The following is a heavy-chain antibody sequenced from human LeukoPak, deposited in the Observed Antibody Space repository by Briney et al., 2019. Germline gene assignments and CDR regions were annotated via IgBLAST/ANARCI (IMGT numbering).Heavy chain of an antibody. Sequence: SETLSLTCTVSGGSISSYYWSWIRQPPGKGLEWIGYIYYSGSTNYNPSLKSRVTVSVDTSKNQFSLKLSSVPAAAKAVYYGARLTLAVAGPYVPQGFDPWGQGTLVTVSS. D-gene: IGHD6-19*01. CDR2: IYYSGST. V-gene: IGHV4-59*08. CDR3: ARLTLAVAGPYVPQGFDP. CDR1: GGSISSYY. J-gene: IGHJ5*02.